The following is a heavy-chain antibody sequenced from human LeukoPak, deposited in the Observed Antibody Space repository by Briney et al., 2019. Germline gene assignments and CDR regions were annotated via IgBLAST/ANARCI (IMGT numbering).Heavy chain of an antibody. Sequence: GGSLRLSCAASGFNLSNNYMTWVRQAPGKGLEWVSVIYTGGRTYYADSVKGRFIISRDNSKNTLYLQMDSLRVEDTALYYCARARDYGDYEYWGQGTLATVSS. CDR1: GFNLSNNY. CDR2: IYTGGRT. J-gene: IGHJ4*02. D-gene: IGHD4-17*01. CDR3: ARARDYGDYEY. V-gene: IGHV3-53*01.